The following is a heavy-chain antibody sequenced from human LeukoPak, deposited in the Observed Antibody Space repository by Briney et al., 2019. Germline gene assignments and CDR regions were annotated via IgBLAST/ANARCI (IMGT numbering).Heavy chain of an antibody. CDR2: IYYSGST. V-gene: IGHV4-59*01. CDR1: GGSISSYY. D-gene: IGHD2-2*01. J-gene: IGHJ5*02. Sequence: PSETLSLTXTVSGGSISSYYWSWIRQPPGKGLEWIGYIYYSGSTNYNPSLKSRVTISVDTSKNQFSLKLSSVTAADTVVYYCARGGYCSSTSCYLVFDPWGQGTLVTVSP. CDR3: ARGGYCSSTSCYLVFDP.